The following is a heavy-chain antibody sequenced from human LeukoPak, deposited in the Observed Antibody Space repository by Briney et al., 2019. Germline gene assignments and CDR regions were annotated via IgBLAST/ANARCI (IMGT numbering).Heavy chain of an antibody. CDR1: GDAITDYF. J-gene: IGHJ3*02. D-gene: IGHD1-7*01. CDR3: ARDGGPLYHTGTGYSRAFDI. V-gene: IGHV4-59*01. CDR2: VFYTGST. Sequence: PSETLTLTCTVSGDAITDYFWSWIRQPPGKGLEYIGDVFYTGSTKYNPSLKSRVSISVDTSKKQFSLNLRSVTAADTAVYYCARDGGPLYHTGTGYSRAFDIWGPGTMVAVSP.